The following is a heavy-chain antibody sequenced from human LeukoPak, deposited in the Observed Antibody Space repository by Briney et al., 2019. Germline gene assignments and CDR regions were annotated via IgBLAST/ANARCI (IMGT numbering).Heavy chain of an antibody. V-gene: IGHV3-21*04. Sequence: GGSLRLSCAASGFTFSSYSMNWVRQAPGKGLEWVSSISSSSSYIYYADSVKGRFTISRDNSKNTLYLQMNSLRAEDTAVYYCAKVRDGYNHDFDYWGQGTLVTVSS. CDR3: AKVRDGYNHDFDY. CDR2: ISSSSSYI. D-gene: IGHD5-24*01. J-gene: IGHJ4*02. CDR1: GFTFSSYS.